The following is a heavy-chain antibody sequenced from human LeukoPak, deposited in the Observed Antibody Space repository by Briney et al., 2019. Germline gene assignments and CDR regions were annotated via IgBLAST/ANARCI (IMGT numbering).Heavy chain of an antibody. J-gene: IGHJ5*02. CDR3: ARDGDYGGNWFDP. CDR2: ISSSGSTI. Sequence: GGSLRLSCAVSGVTFSSYEMNWVRQAPGKGLEWVSYISSSGSTIFYADSVKGRFTISRDNGKNSLYLQMHSLRVEDTAVYYCARDGDYGGNWFDPWGQGTLVTVSS. D-gene: IGHD4-17*01. CDR1: GVTFSSYE. V-gene: IGHV3-48*03.